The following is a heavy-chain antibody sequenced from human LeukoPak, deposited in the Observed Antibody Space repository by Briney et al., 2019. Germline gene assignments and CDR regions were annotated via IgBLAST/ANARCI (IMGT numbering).Heavy chain of an antibody. CDR3: ARDIRDRIVGATTSYYYYGMDV. V-gene: IGHV1-2*04. CDR1: EYTFTGYY. D-gene: IGHD1-26*01. CDR2: INPNNGGT. Sequence: EASVKVSCTASEYTFTGYYMHWVRQAPGQGLEWMGRINPNNGGTNYAQKFQGWVTMTRDTSISTAYMELSRLRSDDTAVYYCARDIRDRIVGATTSYYYYGMDVWGQGTTVTVSS. J-gene: IGHJ6*02.